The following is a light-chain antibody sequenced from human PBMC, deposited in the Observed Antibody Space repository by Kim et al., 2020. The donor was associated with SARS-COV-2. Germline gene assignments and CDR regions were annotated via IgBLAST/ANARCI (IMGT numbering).Light chain of an antibody. CDR3: CSYAGSYTWV. CDR2: DVS. CDR1: GSDVGGYNY. V-gene: IGLV2-11*01. Sequence: QSVTISCTGTGSDVGGYNYVSWYQQHPGKAPKLMIYDVSKRPSGVPDRFSGSKSGNTASLTISGLQAEDEADYYCCSYAGSYTWVFGGGTQLTVL. J-gene: IGLJ3*02.